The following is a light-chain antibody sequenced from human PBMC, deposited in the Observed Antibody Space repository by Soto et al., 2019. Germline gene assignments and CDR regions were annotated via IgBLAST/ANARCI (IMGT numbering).Light chain of an antibody. CDR3: CSFSGTYHGV. V-gene: IGLV2-11*01. CDR2: DVT. CDR1: SSDVGGYNY. Sequence: QSALTQPRSVSGSPGQSVTISCTGTSSDVGGYNYVSWYQQLPGKAPKLMIYDVTKRPSGVPDRFSGSKSGNTASLTISGLQAEDEADYRCCSFSGTYHGVFGGGTKLTVL. J-gene: IGLJ3*02.